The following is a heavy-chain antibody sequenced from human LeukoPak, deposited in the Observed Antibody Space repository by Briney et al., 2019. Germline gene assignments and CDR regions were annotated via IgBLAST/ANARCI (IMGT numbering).Heavy chain of an antibody. V-gene: IGHV3-7*01. Sequence: GGSLRLSCAASRFDFHNFWMSWVRQAPGKGLEWVANINQDGSAKNYADSVRGRFTISRDNAQNSLYLQMNNLRAEDTAVYYCATDGSGGSTQYNWFDPWGQGTLVTVSS. CDR2: INQDGSAK. CDR3: ATDGSGGSTQYNWFDP. D-gene: IGHD1-26*01. CDR1: RFDFHNFW. J-gene: IGHJ5*02.